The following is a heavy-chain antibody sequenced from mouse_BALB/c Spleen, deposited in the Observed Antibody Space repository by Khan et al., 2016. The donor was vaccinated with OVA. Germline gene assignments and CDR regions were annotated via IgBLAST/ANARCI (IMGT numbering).Heavy chain of an antibody. CDR1: GFTFSTYG. D-gene: IGHD1-1*01. CDR3: TRLAYYYDSEGFAY. V-gene: IGHV5-6*01. Sequence: EVKLVESGGDLVKPGGSLKLSCAASGFTFSTYGMSWVRQTPDKRLEWVATVSTGGSYTYYPDSVKGRFTISRDNAKNTLYLQRSGLKSEETARFYCTRLAYYYDSEGFAYWGQGTLVTVSA. CDR2: VSTGGSYT. J-gene: IGHJ3*01.